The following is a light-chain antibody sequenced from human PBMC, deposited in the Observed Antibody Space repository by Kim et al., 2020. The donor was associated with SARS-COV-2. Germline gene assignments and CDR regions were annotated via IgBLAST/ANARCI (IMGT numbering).Light chain of an antibody. V-gene: IGLV4-69*01. Sequence: SVKLTCTRNSGHSSYAIAWHQQQPEKGPRYLMKVNSDGSHSKGDGIPDRFSGSSSGAERYLTISSLQSEDEADYYCQTWGTGIRVFGGGTKVTVL. J-gene: IGLJ3*02. CDR2: VNSDGSH. CDR1: SGHSSYA. CDR3: QTWGTGIRV.